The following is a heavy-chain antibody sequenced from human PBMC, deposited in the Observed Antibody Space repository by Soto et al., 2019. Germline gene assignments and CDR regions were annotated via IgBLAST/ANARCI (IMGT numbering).Heavy chain of an antibody. J-gene: IGHJ4*02. V-gene: IGHV3-53*04. D-gene: IGHD3-9*01. CDR3: ARGWFMFDY. CDR2: IYSGGST. CDR1: GFTFSTYA. Sequence: GGSLRLSCAASGFTFSTYAMSWVRQAPGKGLEWVSVIYSGGSTYYADSVKGRFTISRHNSKNTLYLQMNSLRAEDTAVYYCARGWFMFDYWGQGTLVTVAS.